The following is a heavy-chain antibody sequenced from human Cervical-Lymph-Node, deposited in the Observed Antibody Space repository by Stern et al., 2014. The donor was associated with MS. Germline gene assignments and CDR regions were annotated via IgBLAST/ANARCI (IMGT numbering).Heavy chain of an antibody. CDR1: GFTFSSYG. CDR3: ARDPTYYGSGSSYAFDI. D-gene: IGHD3-10*01. Sequence: VQLEESGGGVVQPGRSLRLSCAASGFTFSSYGMHWVRQAPGKGLEWVAVIWYDGSNKYYADSVKGRFTISRDNSKNTLYLQMNSLRAEDTAVYYCARDPTYYGSGSSYAFDIWGQGTMVTVSS. J-gene: IGHJ3*02. V-gene: IGHV3-33*01. CDR2: IWYDGSNK.